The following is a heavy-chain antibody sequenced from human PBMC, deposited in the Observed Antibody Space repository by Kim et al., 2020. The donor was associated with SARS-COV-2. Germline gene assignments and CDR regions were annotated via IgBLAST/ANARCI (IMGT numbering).Heavy chain of an antibody. CDR3: AADKAYYYDSSGFGY. CDR1: GFTFTSSA. J-gene: IGHJ4*02. CDR2: IVVGSGNT. D-gene: IGHD3-22*01. Sequence: ASVKVSCKASGFTFTSSAVQWVRQARGQRLEWIGWIVVGSGNTNYAQKFQERVTITRDMSTSTAYMELSSLRSEDTAVYYCAADKAYYYDSSGFGYWGQGTLVTVSS. V-gene: IGHV1-58*01.